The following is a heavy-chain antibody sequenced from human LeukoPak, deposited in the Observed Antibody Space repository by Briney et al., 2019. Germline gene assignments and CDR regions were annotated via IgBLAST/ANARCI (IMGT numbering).Heavy chain of an antibody. V-gene: IGHV4-39*01. Sequence: KPSETLSLTCTVSGGSISSSSYYWGWIRQPPGKGLEWIGSIYYSGSTYYNPSLKSRVTISVDTSKNQFSLKLSSVTAADTAVYYCARRSPSGHYYMDVWGKGTTVTVSS. CDR1: GGSISSSSYY. CDR2: IYYSGST. CDR3: ARRSPSGHYYMDV. J-gene: IGHJ6*03.